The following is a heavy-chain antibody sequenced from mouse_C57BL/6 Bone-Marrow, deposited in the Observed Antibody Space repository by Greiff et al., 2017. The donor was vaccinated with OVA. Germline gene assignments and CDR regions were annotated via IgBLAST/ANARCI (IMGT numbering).Heavy chain of an antibody. V-gene: IGHV14-4*01. D-gene: IGHD2-4*01. J-gene: IGHJ3*01. CDR3: TTRGYYDYGFAY. CDR1: GFNIKDDY. Sequence: DVQLQESGAELVRPGAPVKLSCTASGFNIKDDYMHWVKQRPEQGLEWIGWIDPENGDTEYASKFQGKATITADTSSNTAYLQLSSLTSEDTAVYYCTTRGYYDYGFAYWGQGTLVTVSA. CDR2: IDPENGDT.